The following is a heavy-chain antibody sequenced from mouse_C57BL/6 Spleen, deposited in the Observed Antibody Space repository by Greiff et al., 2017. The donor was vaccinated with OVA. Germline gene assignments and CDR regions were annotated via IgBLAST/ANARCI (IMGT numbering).Heavy chain of an antibody. CDR3: ASRDSSGSAWFAY. Sequence: EVKVVESGGGLVKPGGSLKLSCAASGFTFSSYAMSWVRQTPEKRLEWVATISDGGSYTYYPDNVKGRFTISRYNAKNNLYLQMSHLKSEDTAMYYCASRDSSGSAWFAYWGQGTLVTVSA. CDR2: ISDGGSYT. D-gene: IGHD3-2*02. J-gene: IGHJ3*01. CDR1: GFTFSSYA. V-gene: IGHV5-4*03.